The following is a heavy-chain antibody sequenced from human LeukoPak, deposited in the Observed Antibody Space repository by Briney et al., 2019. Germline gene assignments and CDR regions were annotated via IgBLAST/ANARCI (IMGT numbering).Heavy chain of an antibody. CDR1: GGSISTYY. Sequence: SETLSLTCTVSGGSISTYYWNWIRQPPGKGLEWIGHIYHSGSTNYNPSLKSRVTISVDTSKNDFSLKLSSVTAADTAVYFCARGSYCSGGTCMFDYWGQGTLVTVSS. J-gene: IGHJ4*02. CDR3: ARGSYCSGGTCMFDY. D-gene: IGHD2-15*01. CDR2: IYHSGST. V-gene: IGHV4-59*01.